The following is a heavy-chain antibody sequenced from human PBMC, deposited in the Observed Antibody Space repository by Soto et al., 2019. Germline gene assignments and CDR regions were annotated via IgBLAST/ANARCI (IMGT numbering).Heavy chain of an antibody. CDR2: IYHSGST. CDR1: SGSISSSNW. CDR3: ASCSTVTSYGDWYFAL. J-gene: IGHJ2*01. V-gene: IGHV4-4*02. Sequence: QLQESGPGLVKPSGTLSLTCTVSSGSISSSNWWSWVHQPPGKGLEWIGEIYHSGSTNYNPSLESRVTISVDRSKNQFSLKVTSVTAADTAMYYCASCSTVTSYGDWYFALWGRGTLVTVSS. D-gene: IGHD4-17*01.